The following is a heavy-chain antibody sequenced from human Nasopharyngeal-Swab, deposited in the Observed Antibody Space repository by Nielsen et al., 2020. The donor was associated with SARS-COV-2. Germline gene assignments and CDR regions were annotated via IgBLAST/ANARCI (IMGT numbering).Heavy chain of an antibody. CDR2: INPNSGGT. D-gene: IGHD6-13*01. V-gene: IGHV1-2*04. J-gene: IGHJ6*02. CDR1: VYTFPFYY. CDR3: ARASSSWYFNSQVSYGMDV. Sequence: ASVKVSCKSSVYTFPFYYMHCVRQAPGQGLEWMGWINPNSGGTNYAQKFQGWVTMTRDTSISTAYMELSRLRSDDTAVYYCARASSSWYFNSQVSYGMDVWGQGTTVTVSS.